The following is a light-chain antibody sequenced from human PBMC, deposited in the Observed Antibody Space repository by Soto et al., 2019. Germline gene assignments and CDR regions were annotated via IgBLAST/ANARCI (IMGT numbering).Light chain of an antibody. Sequence: EIVLLQSPGTMSLSPGERLTLSCRASQSVSSNFLAWYQEKPGKAPRLLIYGASSRATGIPDRFSGSGSGTEFTLTISSLQPDDFATYYCQQYNSYSVGQGNKVDIK. CDR2: GAS. CDR3: QQYNSYS. V-gene: IGKV3-20*01. CDR1: QSVSSNF. J-gene: IGKJ1*01.